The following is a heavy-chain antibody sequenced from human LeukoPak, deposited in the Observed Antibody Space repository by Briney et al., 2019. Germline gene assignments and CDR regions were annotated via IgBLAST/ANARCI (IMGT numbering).Heavy chain of an antibody. CDR2: ISGSGGST. CDR3: ANAEHDYGFDY. V-gene: IGHV3-23*01. J-gene: IGHJ4*02. CDR1: GFTFSNYA. D-gene: IGHD4-17*01. Sequence: GGSLRLSCAASGFTFSNYAMSWIRQAPGKGLEWVSAISGSGGSTYYADSVKGRFTISRDNSKNTLYLQMNSLRAEDTAVYYCANAEHDYGFDYWGQGTLATVSS.